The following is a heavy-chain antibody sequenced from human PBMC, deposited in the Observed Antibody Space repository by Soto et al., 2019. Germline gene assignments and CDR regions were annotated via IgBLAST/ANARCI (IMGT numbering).Heavy chain of an antibody. D-gene: IGHD1-26*01. V-gene: IGHV5-51*04. CDR1: GYSFTSYW. J-gene: IGHJ5*02. CDR3: ATSNNGSQLDVYDCFDT. Sequence: GESLKISCQISGYSFTSYWIGWFRQRPGKGLEWMGIINPGDSDARYSPSFQGQVTMSVYQPTGTAYLQWKSLKASDTAMYYCATSNNGSQLDVYDCFDTWGQGTLVTVSS. CDR2: INPGDSDA.